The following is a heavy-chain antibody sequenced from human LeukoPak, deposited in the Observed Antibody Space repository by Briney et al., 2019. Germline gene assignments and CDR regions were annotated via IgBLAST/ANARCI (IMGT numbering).Heavy chain of an antibody. CDR1: GFTFSSYS. V-gene: IGHV3-21*01. CDR2: ISSSSSYI. CDR3: ARVVEIAVAGPGY. D-gene: IGHD6-19*01. J-gene: IGHJ4*02. Sequence: KPGGSLRLSCAASGFTFSSYSMNWVRQAPGKGLECVSSISSSSSYIYYADSVKGRFTISRDNAKNSLYLQMNSLRAEDTAVYYCARVVEIAVAGPGYWGQGTLVTVSS.